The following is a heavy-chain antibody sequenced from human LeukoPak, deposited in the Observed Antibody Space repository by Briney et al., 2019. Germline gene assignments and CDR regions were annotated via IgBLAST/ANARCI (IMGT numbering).Heavy chain of an antibody. Sequence: SETLSLTCAVYGGSFSGCYWSWIRQPPGKGLEWIGEINHSGSTNYNPSLKSRVTISVDTSKNQFSLKLSSVTAADTAVYYCAREGYCSGGSCYISYYYYYYMDVWGKGTTVTVSS. CDR2: INHSGST. CDR1: GGSFSGCY. D-gene: IGHD2-15*01. J-gene: IGHJ6*03. V-gene: IGHV4-34*01. CDR3: AREGYCSGGSCYISYYYYYYMDV.